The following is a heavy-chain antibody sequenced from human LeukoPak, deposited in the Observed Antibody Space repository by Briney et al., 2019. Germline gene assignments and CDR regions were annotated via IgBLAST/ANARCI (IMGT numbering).Heavy chain of an antibody. J-gene: IGHJ4*02. CDR1: GGSVSSDSYY. CDR3: ATKGPRRGYFGY. V-gene: IGHV4-61*01. CDR2: IYYTGST. Sequence: KASETLSLTCTVSGGSVSSDSYYWSWIRQPPGKGLEWIGYIYYTGSTNYNPSLKSRVTISVDMSKNQFSLKLTSVTAADTAVYYCATKGPRRGYFGYWGQGTLVAVSS.